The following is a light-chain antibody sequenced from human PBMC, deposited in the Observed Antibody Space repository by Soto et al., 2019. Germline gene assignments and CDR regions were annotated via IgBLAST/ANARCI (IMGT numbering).Light chain of an antibody. V-gene: IGKV1-12*01. CDR2: TGS. CDR1: QGISNW. J-gene: IGKJ4*01. Sequence: DIQMTQSPSSVSASVGDRVSITCRASQGISNWLAWYQQKPGRAPTLLIYTGSSLQSGVPSRFSGTGSGTDFTLNISSLQPEDVATYYCQQANSFPLTFGVGTKVEIK. CDR3: QQANSFPLT.